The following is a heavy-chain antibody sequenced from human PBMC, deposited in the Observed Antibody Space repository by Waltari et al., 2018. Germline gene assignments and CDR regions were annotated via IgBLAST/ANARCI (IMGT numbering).Heavy chain of an antibody. Sequence: QVQLVESGGGVVQPGRSLRLSCAASGFTFSSYGMHWVRQAPGKGLEWVAVISYDGSNKYYADSVKGRFTISRDNSKNTLYLQMNSLRAEDTAVYYCALDGAGDRGSFDYWGQGTLVTVSS. CDR2: ISYDGSNK. CDR3: ALDGAGDRGSFDY. CDR1: GFTFSSYG. D-gene: IGHD1-26*01. J-gene: IGHJ4*02. V-gene: IGHV3-30*03.